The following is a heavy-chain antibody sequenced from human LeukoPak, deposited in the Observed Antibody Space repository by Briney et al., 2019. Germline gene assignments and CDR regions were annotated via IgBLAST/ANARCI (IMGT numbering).Heavy chain of an antibody. V-gene: IGHV3-30*04. CDR2: ISYDGSNK. Sequence: GGSLGLSCAASGFTFSSYAMHWVRQAPGKGLEWVAVISYDGSNKYYADSVKGRFTISRDNSKNTLYLQMNSLRAEDTAVYYCARFASIAGDYWGQGTLDTVSS. CDR1: GFTFSSYA. D-gene: IGHD6-6*01. J-gene: IGHJ4*02. CDR3: ARFASIAGDY.